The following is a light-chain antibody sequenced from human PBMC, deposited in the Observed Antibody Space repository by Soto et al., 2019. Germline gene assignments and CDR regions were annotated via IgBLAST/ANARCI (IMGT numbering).Light chain of an antibody. J-gene: IGKJ2*01. CDR3: QQYHSTHYT. V-gene: IGKV4-1*01. CDR2: WAS. Sequence: DFVMTQSPDSLTESLGERATINCKSSQSVLYSPNNKNYLAWYQQKPGQPPKLLIYWASTRESGVPDRFSGSGSGTDFTLTISSLQAEDVAVYYCQQYHSTHYTFGQGTKLEIK. CDR1: QSVLYSPNNKNY.